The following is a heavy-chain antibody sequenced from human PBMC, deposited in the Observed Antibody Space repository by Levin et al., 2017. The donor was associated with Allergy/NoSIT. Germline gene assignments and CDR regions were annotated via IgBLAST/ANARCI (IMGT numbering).Heavy chain of an antibody. CDR2: ISYDGSDK. J-gene: IGHJ4*02. Sequence: GGSLRLSCAASGFSFRSFGMHRVRQAPGKGLEWVAVISYDGSDKYYADSVKGRFTISRDNTKNTLYLQMNSLRSEDAAVYYCAKDVVFGTSSWSLDFWGQGTLVTVSS. CDR1: GFSFRSFG. V-gene: IGHV3-30*18. CDR3: AKDVVFGTSSWSLDF. D-gene: IGHD6-13*01.